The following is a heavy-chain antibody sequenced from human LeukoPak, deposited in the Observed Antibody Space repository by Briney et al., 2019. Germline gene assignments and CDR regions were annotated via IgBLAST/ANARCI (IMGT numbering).Heavy chain of an antibody. J-gene: IGHJ4*02. CDR3: ARAGSSGLY. CDR1: GFTVSSNY. CDR2: IYSGGST. V-gene: IGHV3-66*01. D-gene: IGHD6-19*01. Sequence: PGGSLRPSCAASGFTVSSNYMSWVRQAPGKGLEWVSVIYSGGSTYYADSVKGRFTISRDNSKNTLYLQMNSLRAEDTAVYYCARAGSSGLYWGQGTLVTVSS.